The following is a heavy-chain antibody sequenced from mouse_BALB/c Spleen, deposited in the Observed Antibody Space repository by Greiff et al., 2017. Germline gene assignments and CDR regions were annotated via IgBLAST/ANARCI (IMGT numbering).Heavy chain of an antibody. J-gene: IGHJ2*01. Sequence: QVQLQQSGAELAKPGASVKMSCKASGYTFTSYWMHWVKQRPGQGLEWIGYINPSTGYTEYNQKFKDKATLTADKSSSTAYMQLSSLTSEDSAVYYCARGDDYDDFDYWGQGTTLTVSA. V-gene: IGHV1-7*01. CDR3: ARGDDYDDFDY. CDR2: INPSTGYT. D-gene: IGHD2-4*01. CDR1: GYTFTSYW.